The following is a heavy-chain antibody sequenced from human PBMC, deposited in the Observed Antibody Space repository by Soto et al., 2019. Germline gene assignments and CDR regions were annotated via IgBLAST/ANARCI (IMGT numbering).Heavy chain of an antibody. Sequence: GGSLRFSCAASGFTFSSYSMNWVRQAPGKGLEWVSYISSSSSTIYYADSVKGRFTISRDNAKNSLYLQMNSLRDEDTAVYYCARDGRHYDFWSGYPDYGMDVWGQGTTVTVSS. CDR1: GFTFSSYS. CDR3: ARDGRHYDFWSGYPDYGMDV. CDR2: ISSSSSTI. D-gene: IGHD3-3*01. V-gene: IGHV3-48*02. J-gene: IGHJ6*02.